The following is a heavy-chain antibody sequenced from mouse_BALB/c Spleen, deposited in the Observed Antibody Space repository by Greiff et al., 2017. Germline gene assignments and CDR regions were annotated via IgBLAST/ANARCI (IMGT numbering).Heavy chain of an antibody. CDR3: APNAMDY. Sequence: LVESGAELAKPGASVKMSCKASGYTFTSYWMHWVKQRPGQGLEWIGYINPSTGYTEYNQKFKDKATLTADKSSSTAYMQLSSLTSEDSAVYYCAPNAMDYWGQGTSVTVSS. J-gene: IGHJ4*01. CDR2: INPSTGYT. V-gene: IGHV1-7*01. CDR1: GYTFTSYW.